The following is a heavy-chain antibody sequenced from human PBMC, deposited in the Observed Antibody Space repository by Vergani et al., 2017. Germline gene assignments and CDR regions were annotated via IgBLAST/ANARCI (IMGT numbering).Heavy chain of an antibody. Sequence: QVQLQESGPGLVKPSHTLSLTCTVSGGSISSGIYYWSWIRQPAGKGLEWIGRIYTSGSTNYHPSLKSRVTISVDTSKTQFSLKLSSVTAADTAVYYCARDREVPAAILTYYYYYGMDVWGQGTTVTVSS. V-gene: IGHV4-61*02. D-gene: IGHD2-2*02. CDR3: ARDREVPAAILTYYYYYGMDV. CDR1: GGSISSGIYY. J-gene: IGHJ6*02. CDR2: IYTSGST.